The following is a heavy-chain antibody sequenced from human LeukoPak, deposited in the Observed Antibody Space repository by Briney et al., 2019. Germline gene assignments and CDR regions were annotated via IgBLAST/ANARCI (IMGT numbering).Heavy chain of an antibody. V-gene: IGHV4-4*07. CDR1: GASISSYY. Sequence: PSEPLSLTCTVSGASISSYYWSWIRQPAGKGLEGIWRIYTSGSTNYNPSLKSRVTMSVDTPKNQFSLKLSSVTAADTAVYYCARALRAVSYYMDVWSKGTTVTVSS. D-gene: IGHD6-19*01. J-gene: IGHJ6*03. CDR2: IYTSGST. CDR3: ARALRAVSYYMDV.